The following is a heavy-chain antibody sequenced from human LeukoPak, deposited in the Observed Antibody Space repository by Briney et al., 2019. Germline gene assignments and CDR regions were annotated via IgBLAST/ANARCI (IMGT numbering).Heavy chain of an antibody. Sequence: KTSETLSLTCTVSGYSMSSGYYWGWIRQPPERGLEWIGSMYHTGSTYYNPSLKSRVTISVDTSKNQFSLKLSSVTAADTAVYYCARGRRDFWSGYMENWFDPWGQGTLVTVSS. CDR3: ARGRRDFWSGYMENWFDP. D-gene: IGHD3-3*01. CDR1: GYSMSSGYY. CDR2: MYHTGST. V-gene: IGHV4-38-2*02. J-gene: IGHJ5*02.